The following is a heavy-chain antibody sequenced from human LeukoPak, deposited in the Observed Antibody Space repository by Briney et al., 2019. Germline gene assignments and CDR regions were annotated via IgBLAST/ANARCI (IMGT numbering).Heavy chain of an antibody. CDR2: ISSSSSTI. CDR1: GFTFSDYY. Sequence: TGGSLRLSCAVSGFTFSDYYMSWIRQAPGKGLEWVSYISSSSSTIYYADSVKGRFTISRDNAKNSLYLQMNSLRAEDTAVYYCATKYITMEGYWGQGTLVTVSS. V-gene: IGHV3-11*01. CDR3: ATKYITMEGY. J-gene: IGHJ4*02. D-gene: IGHD3-10*01.